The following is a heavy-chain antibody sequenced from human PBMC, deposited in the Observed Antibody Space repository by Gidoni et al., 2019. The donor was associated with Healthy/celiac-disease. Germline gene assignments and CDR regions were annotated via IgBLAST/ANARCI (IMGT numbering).Heavy chain of an antibody. J-gene: IGHJ5*02. CDR2: IYYSGST. CDR1: GGSISSGDYY. V-gene: IGHV4-30-4*01. D-gene: IGHD3-10*01. CDR3: ARGEGGSGRFDP. Sequence: QVQLQESGPGLVKPSQTLSLTCTFSGGSISSGDYYWRWIRQPPGKGRDGSGYIYYSGSTYYNPSLKSRVTISVDTSKNQFSLKLSSVTAADTAVYYCARGEGGSGRFDPWGQGTLVTVSS.